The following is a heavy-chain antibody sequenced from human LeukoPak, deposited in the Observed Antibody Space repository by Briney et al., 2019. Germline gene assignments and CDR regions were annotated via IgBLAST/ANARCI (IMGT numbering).Heavy chain of an antibody. D-gene: IGHD3-10*01. Sequence: RASVKVSCKASGGTFSSYAISWVRQAPGQGLEWMGGIIPIFGTANYAQKFQVRVTITTDESTSTAYMELSSLRSEDTAVYYCARAPLLGFGELSTKYYFDYWGQGTLVTVSS. CDR2: IIPIFGTA. CDR1: GGTFSSYA. V-gene: IGHV1-69*05. CDR3: ARAPLLGFGELSTKYYFDY. J-gene: IGHJ4*02.